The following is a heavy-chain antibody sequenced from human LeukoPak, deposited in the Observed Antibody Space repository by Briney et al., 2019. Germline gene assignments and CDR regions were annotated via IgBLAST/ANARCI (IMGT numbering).Heavy chain of an antibody. V-gene: IGHV3-7*01. CDR3: ARDWGAAAGLIDY. Sequence: GGSLRLSCTASGFTFSHYWMSWVRQAPGEGLEWVANIKGDGSEEYYVESVKGRFRISRDNAKNALYLQMNSLRAEDTAVYYCARDWGAAAGLIDYWGQGTLVTVSS. CDR1: GFTFSHYW. D-gene: IGHD6-13*01. CDR2: IKGDGSEE. J-gene: IGHJ4*02.